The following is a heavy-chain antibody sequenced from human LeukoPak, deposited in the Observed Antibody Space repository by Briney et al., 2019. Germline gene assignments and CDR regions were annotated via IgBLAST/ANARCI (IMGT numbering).Heavy chain of an antibody. CDR1: GFTFGNTW. Sequence: GGSRRLSGAASGFTFGNTWMGWFGQAPGKGLDGLANLSPVGMEKAYVYSVRGRFPISRDNAQDSVNRQVTSRRGEDSAVYFCGRWAVPTGLDRWRQGPLVSVAS. J-gene: IGHJ5*02. V-gene: IGHV3-7*01. CDR2: LSPVGMEK. D-gene: IGHD4-11*01. CDR3: GRWAVPTGLDR.